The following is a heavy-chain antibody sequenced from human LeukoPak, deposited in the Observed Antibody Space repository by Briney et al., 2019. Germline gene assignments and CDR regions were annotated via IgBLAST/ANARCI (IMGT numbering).Heavy chain of an antibody. D-gene: IGHD2-2*02. J-gene: IGHJ2*01. CDR1: GGTFSSYT. CDR3: ARDIVAVPAAIGWYFDL. CDR2: IIPILGIA. V-gene: IGHV1-69*04. Sequence: SVKVSCKASGGTFSSYTISWVRQAPGQGLEWMGRIIPILGIANYAQKFQGRVTITADKSTSTAYMELSSLRSEDTAVYYCARDIVAVPAAIGWYFDLWGRGTLVTVSS.